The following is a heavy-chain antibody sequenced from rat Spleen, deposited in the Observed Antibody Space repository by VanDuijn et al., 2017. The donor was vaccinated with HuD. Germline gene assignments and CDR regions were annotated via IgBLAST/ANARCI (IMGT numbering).Heavy chain of an antibody. CDR2: ISYDGSST. CDR3: TTVLQGHGFAY. J-gene: IGHJ3*01. V-gene: IGHV5-29*01. Sequence: EVQLVESDGGLVQPGRSLKLSCAASGFTFSDYYMAWVRQAPTKGLEWVATISYDGSSTYYRDSVKGRFTISRHNTQNTLYLQMNSLRSEDTATYYCTTVLQGHGFAYWGQGTLVTVSS. D-gene: IGHD1-1*01. CDR1: GFTFSDYY.